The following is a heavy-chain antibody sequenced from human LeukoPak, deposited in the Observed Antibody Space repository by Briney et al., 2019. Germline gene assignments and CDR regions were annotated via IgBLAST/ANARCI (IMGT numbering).Heavy chain of an antibody. Sequence: ASVKVSCKSSGGTFSSYAINWVRQAPGQGLEWMGRIIPALGVGNYAPTFQGRVTITADRSTTTVYMELRSLRSEDTAVYYCARDMSTGPYWGQGTQVTVSS. CDR3: ARDMSTGPY. J-gene: IGHJ4*02. CDR1: GGTFSSYA. CDR2: IIPALGVG. V-gene: IGHV1-69*04. D-gene: IGHD5/OR15-5a*01.